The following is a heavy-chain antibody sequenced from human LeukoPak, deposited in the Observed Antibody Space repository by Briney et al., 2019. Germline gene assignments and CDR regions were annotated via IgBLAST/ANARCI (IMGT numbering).Heavy chain of an antibody. Sequence: GGSLRLSCAASGFTFSSYAMSWVRQAPGKGLEWVSAISGSGGSTYYADSVKGRFTISRDNSKNTLYLQMNSLRAEDTAVYYCAKYPYIVVVPATLDYWGQGTLVTVSS. CDR1: GFTFSSYA. CDR2: ISGSGGST. CDR3: AKYPYIVVVPATLDY. D-gene: IGHD2-2*01. J-gene: IGHJ4*02. V-gene: IGHV3-23*01.